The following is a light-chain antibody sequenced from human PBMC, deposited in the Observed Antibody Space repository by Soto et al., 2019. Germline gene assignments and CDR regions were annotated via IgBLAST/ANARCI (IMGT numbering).Light chain of an antibody. Sequence: QSALTQPASVSGSPGQSITISCTGTSSDVGSYTFVSWYQQHPGKAPKLMIYEGSKRPSGVSNRFSGSKSGNTASLTISGLQAEDEADYYCCSYADSVKFGGGTKLTVL. CDR3: CSYADSVK. CDR1: SSDVGSYTF. CDR2: EGS. V-gene: IGLV2-23*01. J-gene: IGLJ2*01.